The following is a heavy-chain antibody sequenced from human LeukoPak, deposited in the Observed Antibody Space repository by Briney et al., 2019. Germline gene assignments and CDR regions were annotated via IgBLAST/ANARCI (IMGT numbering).Heavy chain of an antibody. V-gene: IGHV3-7*01. CDR2: IKQDGSEK. CDR3: ASGSAFDY. CDR1: GFIFSNYW. J-gene: IGHJ4*02. D-gene: IGHD2-15*01. Sequence: PGGSLRLSCAASGFIFSNYWMSWVRQAPGKGLEWVANIKQDGSEKYYVDSVKGRFTISRDNAKNSLYLQMNSLGAEDTAVYYCASGSAFDYLGQGILVTVSS.